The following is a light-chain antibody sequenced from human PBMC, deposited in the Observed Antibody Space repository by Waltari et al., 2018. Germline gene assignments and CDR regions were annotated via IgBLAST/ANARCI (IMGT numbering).Light chain of an antibody. CDR2: AAS. CDR1: QSISSW. CDR3: QQYYTYPWT. V-gene: IGKV1-5*03. Sequence: DIQMTQSPSTLSASVGDRVTITCRASQSISSWLAWYQQKPGKAPDLLIYAASTLHSGVPSRFSGGGSGTEFTLTISSLQPDDSATYYCQQYYTYPWTFGQWP. J-gene: IGKJ1*01.